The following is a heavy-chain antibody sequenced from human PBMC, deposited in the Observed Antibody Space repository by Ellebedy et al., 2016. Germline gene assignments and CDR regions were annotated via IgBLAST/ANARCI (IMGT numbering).Heavy chain of an antibody. CDR3: ATLGSYRVRGMDV. J-gene: IGHJ6*02. V-gene: IGHV4-31*03. CDR2: IYYSGST. D-gene: IGHD3-10*01. CDR1: GGSISSGGYY. Sequence: SETLSLXXTVSGGSISSGGYYWSWIRQHPGKGLEWIGYIYYSGSTYYNPSLKSRVTISVDTSKNQFSLKLSSVTAADTAVYYCATLGSYRVRGMDVWGQGTTVTVSS.